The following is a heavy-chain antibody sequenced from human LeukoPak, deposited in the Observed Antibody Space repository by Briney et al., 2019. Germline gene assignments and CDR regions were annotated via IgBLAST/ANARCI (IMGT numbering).Heavy chain of an antibody. D-gene: IGHD1-26*01. V-gene: IGHV3-11*04. CDR3: ARDRGGSALAN. J-gene: IGHJ4*02. Sequence: PGGSLRLSCAASGFKFTDWYMNWVRQAPGKGLEWVSYISSTVDNSNYADSVKGRFTISRDTAKSTLYLQMDSLRVEDTAVYYCARDRGGSALANWGQGTLVIVSS. CDR1: GFKFTDWY. CDR2: ISSTVDNS.